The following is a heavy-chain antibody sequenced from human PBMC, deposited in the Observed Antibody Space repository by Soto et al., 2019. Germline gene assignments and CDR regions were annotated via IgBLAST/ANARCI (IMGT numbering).Heavy chain of an antibody. J-gene: IGHJ4*02. V-gene: IGHV4-61*01. CDR3: AIFLRTYKTFDY. D-gene: IGHD1-1*01. CDR1: GGSVSSGSYY. CDR2: IYYSGST. Sequence: SETLSLTCTVSGGSVSSGSYYWSWIRQPPGKGLEWIGYIYYSGSTNYNPSLKSRVTISVDTSKNQFSLKLSSVTAADTAVYYCAIFLRTYKTFDYWGQGTLVTVS.